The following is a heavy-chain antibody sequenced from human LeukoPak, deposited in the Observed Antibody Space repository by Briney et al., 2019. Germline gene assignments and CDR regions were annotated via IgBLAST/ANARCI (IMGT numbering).Heavy chain of an antibody. D-gene: IGHD3-22*01. J-gene: IGHJ4*02. Sequence: GGSLRLSCAASGFTFSSYAMSWVRQAPGKGLEWVSAISGSAGSTYYADSVKGRFTISRDNSKNTLYLQMNSLRAEDTAVYYCAKGSSSGYYYYFDYWGQGTLVTVSS. CDR2: ISGSAGST. V-gene: IGHV3-23*01. CDR1: GFTFSSYA. CDR3: AKGSSSGYYYYFDY.